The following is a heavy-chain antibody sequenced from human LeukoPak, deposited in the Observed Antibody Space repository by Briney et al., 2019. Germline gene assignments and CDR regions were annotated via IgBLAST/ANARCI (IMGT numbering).Heavy chain of an antibody. V-gene: IGHV4-34*01. Sequence: SETLSLTCAVYGGSFSGYYWSWIRQPPEKGLEWIGEINHSGSTNYNPSLKSRVTISVDTSKNQFSLKLSSATAADTAVYYCARDDYGAHIDYWGQGTLVTVSS. J-gene: IGHJ4*02. CDR3: ARDDYGAHIDY. D-gene: IGHD4-17*01. CDR2: INHSGST. CDR1: GGSFSGYY.